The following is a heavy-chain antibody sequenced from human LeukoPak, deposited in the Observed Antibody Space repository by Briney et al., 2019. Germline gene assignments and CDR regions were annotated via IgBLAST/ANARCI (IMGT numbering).Heavy chain of an antibody. D-gene: IGHD3-9*01. CDR1: GFTFSSYA. J-gene: IGHJ4*02. V-gene: IGHV3-23*01. CDR2: ISGSGGST. CDR3: AKEGDYDILTGAKLDY. Sequence: GGSLRLSCAASGFTFSSYAMSWVRQAPGKGLEWVSAISGSGGSTYYADSVKGRFTISRDNSKNTLYLQMNSLRAEDTAVYYCAKEGDYDILTGAKLDYGGQGTLVPVSS.